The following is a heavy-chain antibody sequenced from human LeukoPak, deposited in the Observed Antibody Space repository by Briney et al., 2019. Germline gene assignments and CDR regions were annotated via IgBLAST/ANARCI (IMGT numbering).Heavy chain of an antibody. V-gene: IGHV3-33*06. Sequence: GRSLRLSCAASGFTFSSYGMNWVRQAPGKGLEWVAVIWYDGSNKDYADSVKGRFTISRDNYKNTLYLQMNSLRAEDTAVYYCAKDLVNYYYGSGSFRTNWFDPWGQGTLVTVSS. CDR3: AKDLVNYYYGSGSFRTNWFDP. CDR1: GFTFSSYG. CDR2: IWYDGSNK. D-gene: IGHD3-10*01. J-gene: IGHJ5*02.